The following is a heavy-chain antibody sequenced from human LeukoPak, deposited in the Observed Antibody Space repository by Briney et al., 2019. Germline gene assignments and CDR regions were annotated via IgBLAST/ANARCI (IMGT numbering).Heavy chain of an antibody. D-gene: IGHD1-1*01. Sequence: GGSLRLSCAASGSTFSSYSMNWVRLAPGKGLEWVSSISSSSSYIYYADSVKGRFTISRDNAKNSLYLQMNSLRAEDTAVYYCARGRYNWNDEEEYYFDYWGQGTLVTVSS. V-gene: IGHV3-21*01. CDR2: ISSSSSYI. CDR3: ARGRYNWNDEEEYYFDY. J-gene: IGHJ4*02. CDR1: GSTFSSYS.